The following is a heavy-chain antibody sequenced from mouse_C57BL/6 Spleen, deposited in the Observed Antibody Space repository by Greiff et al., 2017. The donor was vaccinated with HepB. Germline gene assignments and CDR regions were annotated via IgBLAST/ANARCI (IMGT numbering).Heavy chain of an antibody. CDR1: GYTFTSYW. Sequence: QVQLQQPGAELVKPGASVKLSCKASGYTFTSYWMQWVKQRPGQGLEWIGAIDPSDSYTNYNQKFKGKATLTVDTSSSTAYMQLSSLTSEDSAVYYCARWEGSSGYGDYFDYWGQGTTLTVSS. J-gene: IGHJ2*01. V-gene: IGHV1-50*01. D-gene: IGHD3-2*02. CDR2: IDPSDSYT. CDR3: ARWEGSSGYGDYFDY.